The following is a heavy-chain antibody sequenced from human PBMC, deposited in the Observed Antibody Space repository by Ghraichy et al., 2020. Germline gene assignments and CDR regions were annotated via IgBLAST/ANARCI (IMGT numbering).Heavy chain of an antibody. CDR3: ARVVVAATDWFDP. CDR2: INHSGST. CDR1: GGSFSGYY. V-gene: IGHV4-34*01. Sequence: SETLSLTCAVYGGSFSGYYWSWIRQPPGKGLEWIGEINHSGSTNYNPSLKSRVTISVDTSKNQFSLKLSSVTAADTAVYYCARVVVAATDWFDPWGQGTLVTVSS. D-gene: IGHD2-15*01. J-gene: IGHJ5*02.